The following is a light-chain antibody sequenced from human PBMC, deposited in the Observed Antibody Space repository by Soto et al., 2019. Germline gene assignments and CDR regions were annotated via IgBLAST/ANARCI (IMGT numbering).Light chain of an antibody. CDR1: SSDVGGYRY. Sequence: QSVLAQPASVSGSPGQSITISCTGTSSDVGGYRYVSWLQQHPGKAPKLIIYEVSHRPSGVSNRFSGSKSGNTASLTISGLQDEDEADYYCNSYTSRNPYVFGSGTKVTVL. V-gene: IGLV2-14*01. CDR2: EVS. CDR3: NSYTSRNPYV. J-gene: IGLJ1*01.